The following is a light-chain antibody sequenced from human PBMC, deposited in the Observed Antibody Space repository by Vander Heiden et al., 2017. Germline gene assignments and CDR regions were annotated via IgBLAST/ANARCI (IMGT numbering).Light chain of an antibody. V-gene: IGKV3-20*01. CDR1: QSVSSSY. J-gene: IGKJ1*01. CDR3: QQDGSSPWT. CDR2: GAS. Sequence: EIVLTQSPGTLSLSPGERATLSCRASQSVSSSYLAWYQQKPGLAPRLLIYGASSSVTGIPDRFSGSGSGTDFTLTISRLEPEDFAVYYCQQDGSSPWTFGQGTKVEIK.